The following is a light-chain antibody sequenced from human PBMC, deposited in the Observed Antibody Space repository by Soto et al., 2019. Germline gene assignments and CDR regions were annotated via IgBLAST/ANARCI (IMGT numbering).Light chain of an antibody. CDR3: QQYFSTPRT. Sequence: EIVLTQSPATLYVSPGGRATLSCRASQNVMYNLAWYQQKPGQAPRLLVYGATTRATDAPPRFRGSGSGTEFSLTISSLQAEDVAIYYCQQYFSTPRTFGQGTRLEIK. CDR1: QNVMYN. J-gene: IGKJ2*01. CDR2: GAT. V-gene: IGKV3-15*01.